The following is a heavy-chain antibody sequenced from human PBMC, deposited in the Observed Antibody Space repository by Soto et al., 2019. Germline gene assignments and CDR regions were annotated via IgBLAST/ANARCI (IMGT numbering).Heavy chain of an antibody. CDR1: GYSFTSYG. CDR3: ARVEQLFSQYYYYHGIDV. Sequence: QVQLVQSGAEVKKPGASVKVSCKTSGYSFTSYGISWVRQAPGQGLEWMGWISGYNGNTNYAQKLQGRVTMTTDTSMSTAYMELRSLRSDDTAVYYCARVEQLFSQYYYYHGIDVWGQGTTVTVSS. D-gene: IGHD6-6*01. CDR2: ISGYNGNT. V-gene: IGHV1-18*04. J-gene: IGHJ6*02.